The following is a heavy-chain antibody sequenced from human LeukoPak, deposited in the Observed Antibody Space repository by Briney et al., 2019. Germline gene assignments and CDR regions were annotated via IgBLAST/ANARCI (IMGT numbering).Heavy chain of an antibody. CDR3: ARSRRVGHIVVVTAQTYFDY. D-gene: IGHD2-21*02. V-gene: IGHV3-20*04. Sequence: GGSLRLSCAASGFTFADYGMSWVRQAPGKGLEWVSGINWNGGSTGYADSVKGRFTISRDNAKNSLYLQMNSLRAEDTALYYCARSRRVGHIVVVTAQTYFDYWGQGTLVTVSS. CDR1: GFTFADYG. J-gene: IGHJ4*02. CDR2: INWNGGST.